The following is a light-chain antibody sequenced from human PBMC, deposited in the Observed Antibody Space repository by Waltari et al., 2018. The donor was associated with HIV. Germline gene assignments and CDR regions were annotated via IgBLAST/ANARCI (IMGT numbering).Light chain of an antibody. CDR1: TGAVTSGNF. J-gene: IGLJ2*01. V-gene: IGLV7-46*01. CDR2: DTR. Sequence: QAVVTQEPSLTVSPGGAVTLTCASSTGAVTSGNFRYRFQRRPGQAPKTLLYDTRNRHSWTPARFSGSLLGGKAALTLSGAQCEDEADYFCLLSFNGVVVFGAGTSLTVL. CDR3: LLSFNGVVV.